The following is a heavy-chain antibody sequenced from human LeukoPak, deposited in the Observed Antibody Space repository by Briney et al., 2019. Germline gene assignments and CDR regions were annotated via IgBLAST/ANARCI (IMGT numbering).Heavy chain of an antibody. CDR2: IVVGSGNT. CDR3: AADRRDCSSTSCYEVDYYYYGMDV. J-gene: IGHJ6*02. D-gene: IGHD2-2*01. CDR1: GFTFTSSA. V-gene: IGHV1-58*01. Sequence: SVKVSCKASGFTFTSSAVQWVRQARGQRLEWIGWIVVGSGNTNYAQKFQERVTVTRDMSTSTAYMELSSLRSEDTAVYYCAADRRDCSSTSCYEVDYYYYGMDVWGQGTTVTVSS.